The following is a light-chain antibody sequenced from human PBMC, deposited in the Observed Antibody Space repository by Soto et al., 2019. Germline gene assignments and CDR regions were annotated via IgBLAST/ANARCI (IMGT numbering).Light chain of an antibody. J-gene: IGKJ4*02. CDR1: ESISNH. V-gene: IGKV1-39*01. CDR2: ATS. CDR3: QQSSKPPL. Sequence: DIQMTQSPSSLSASVGDSVIITCRASESISNHLNWYQQIPVKAPNLLIYATSSLQSGVPSRFSGSCSGTDFTLTTSRLQPEDVANYYCQQSSKPPLFGGGTKVEIK.